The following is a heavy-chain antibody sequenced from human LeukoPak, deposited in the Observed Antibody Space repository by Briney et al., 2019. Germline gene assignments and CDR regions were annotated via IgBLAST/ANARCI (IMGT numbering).Heavy chain of an antibody. D-gene: IGHD6-25*01. V-gene: IGHV4-39*02. J-gene: IGHJ4*02. Sequence: SETLSLTCTVSGGSISSSSHYWVWIRQPPGKGLEWIGTIYYGGSTYYNPSLKSRVTISVDTSKNHFSLKLNSLTAADTAVYYCARPLQYSSDLQYFDYWGQGTLVTVSS. CDR2: IYYGGST. CDR1: GGSISSSSHY. CDR3: ARPLQYSSDLQYFDY.